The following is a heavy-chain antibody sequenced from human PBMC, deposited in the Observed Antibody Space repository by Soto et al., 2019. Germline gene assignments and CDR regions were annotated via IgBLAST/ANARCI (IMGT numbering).Heavy chain of an antibody. CDR1: GFTFSSYW. J-gene: IGHJ3*02. Sequence: GGSLRLSCAASGFTFSSYWMSWVRQAPGKGLEWVANIKQDGSEKYYVDSVKGRFTISRDNAKNSLYLQMNSLRAEDMAVYYCARDATVYYDILTGYTFDIWGQGTMVTVSS. D-gene: IGHD3-9*01. CDR3: ARDATVYYDILTGYTFDI. CDR2: IKQDGSEK. V-gene: IGHV3-7*01.